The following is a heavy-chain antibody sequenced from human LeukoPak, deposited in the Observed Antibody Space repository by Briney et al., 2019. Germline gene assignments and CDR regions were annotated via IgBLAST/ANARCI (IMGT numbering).Heavy chain of an antibody. J-gene: IGHJ4*02. CDR3: ARASSSSGFDY. Sequence: GGSLRLSCAASGFTFSDHYMDWVRQAPGKGLEWVGRTRNKANSYTTEYAVSVKGRFTISRDDSKNSLYLQMNSLKTEDTAVYYCARASSSSGFDYWGQGTLVTVSS. CDR1: GFTFSDHY. CDR2: TRNKANSYTT. V-gene: IGHV3-72*01. D-gene: IGHD6-19*01.